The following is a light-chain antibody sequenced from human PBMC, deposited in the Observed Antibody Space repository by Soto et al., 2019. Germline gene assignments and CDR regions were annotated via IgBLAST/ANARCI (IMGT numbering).Light chain of an antibody. V-gene: IGLV2-14*01. CDR3: SSKRTTASLV. J-gene: IGLJ1*01. CDR1: SSDVGAYNY. Sequence: QSVLTQPASVSGSPGQTNTISCTGTSSDVGAYNYVSWYQQHPGNAPKLMIYEVSNRPSGVSDRFSGSKSGNTASLTISGLQAADEADYSCSSKRTTASLVFGTGTKVTVL. CDR2: EVS.